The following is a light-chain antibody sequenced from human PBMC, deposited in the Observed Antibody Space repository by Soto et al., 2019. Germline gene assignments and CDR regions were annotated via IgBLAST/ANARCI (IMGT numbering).Light chain of an antibody. J-gene: IGLJ1*01. Sequence: QSVLTQPAFVSGSPGQSITISCTGTSSDVGAYDFVSWYQQHPDKAPKLMIYEVRNRPSGVFNRFSGSKSVNTATLTISGLQAEDEADYYCSSYTTSSTRGFGTGTKVT. CDR2: EVR. CDR1: SSDVGAYDF. V-gene: IGLV2-14*03. CDR3: SSYTTSSTRG.